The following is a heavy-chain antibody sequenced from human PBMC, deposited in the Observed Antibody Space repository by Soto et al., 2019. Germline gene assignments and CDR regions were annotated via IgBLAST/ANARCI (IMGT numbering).Heavy chain of an antibody. CDR1: GFTFDDYA. D-gene: IGHD6-13*01. CDR3: AKDIRRAAAGLHAFDI. J-gene: IGHJ3*02. Sequence: GGSLRLSCAASGFTFDDYAMHWVRQAPGKGLEWVSGISWNSGSIGYADSVKGRFTISRDNAKNSLYLQMNSLRAEDTALYYCAKDIRRAAAGLHAFDILGQGTMVTVSS. V-gene: IGHV3-9*01. CDR2: ISWNSGSI.